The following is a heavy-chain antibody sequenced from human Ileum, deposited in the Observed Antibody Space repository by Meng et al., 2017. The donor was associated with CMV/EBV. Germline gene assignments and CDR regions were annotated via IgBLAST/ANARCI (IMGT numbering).Heavy chain of an antibody. CDR2: INQYGST. Sequence: QGQIQQWGPGLLTPSETLSLTCSLGGSFSPYTWSWIRQAPGKGLEWIGEINQYGSTNFNPSVKSRVTISRDTSKNQFSLRLNSVTAADAAVYYCVTADHHAIKYWGQGTLVTVSS. J-gene: IGHJ4*02. CDR3: VTADHHAIKY. V-gene: IGHV4-34*01. CDR1: GSFSPYT. D-gene: IGHD5-12*01.